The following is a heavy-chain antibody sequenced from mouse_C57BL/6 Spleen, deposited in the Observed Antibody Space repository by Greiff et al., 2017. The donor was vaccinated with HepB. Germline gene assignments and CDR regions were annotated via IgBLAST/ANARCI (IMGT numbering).Heavy chain of an antibody. Sequence: VQLQQSGPELVKPGASVKLSCKASGYTFTSYDINWVKQRPGQGLEWIGWSYPRDGSTKYNEKLKGKATLTVDTSSSTAYMELQSLTSDDAAVYFCAREGPAWFAYWGQGTLVTVSA. CDR3: AREGPAWFAY. V-gene: IGHV1-85*01. CDR1: GYTFTSYD. CDR2: SYPRDGST. J-gene: IGHJ3*01.